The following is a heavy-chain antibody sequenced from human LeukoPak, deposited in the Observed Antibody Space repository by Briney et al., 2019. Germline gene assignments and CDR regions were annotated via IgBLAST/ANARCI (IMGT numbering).Heavy chain of an antibody. CDR1: GGSFSGYY. CDR2: INHSGGT. CDR3: ARGREGRSGAFDI. Sequence: SETLSLTCAVYGGSFSGYYWSWIRQPPGKGLEWIGEINHSGGTNYNPSLKSRVTISVDTSKNQFSLKLSSVTAADTAVYYCARGREGRSGAFDIWGQGTMVTVSS. D-gene: IGHD1-26*01. J-gene: IGHJ3*02. V-gene: IGHV4-34*01.